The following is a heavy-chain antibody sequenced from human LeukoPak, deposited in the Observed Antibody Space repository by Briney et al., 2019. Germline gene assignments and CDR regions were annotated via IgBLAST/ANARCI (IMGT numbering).Heavy chain of an antibody. CDR2: IYYSGST. V-gene: IGHV4-30-4*01. CDR3: ARGIYYDSSGYYFDY. Sequence: PSETLSLTCTVSGGSISSGDYYWSWIRQPPGKGLEWIGYIYYSGSTYYNPSLKSRVTISVDTSKNQFSLKLSSVTAADTAVYYRARGIYYDSSGYYFDYWGQGTLVTVSS. J-gene: IGHJ4*02. CDR1: GGSISSGDYY. D-gene: IGHD3-22*01.